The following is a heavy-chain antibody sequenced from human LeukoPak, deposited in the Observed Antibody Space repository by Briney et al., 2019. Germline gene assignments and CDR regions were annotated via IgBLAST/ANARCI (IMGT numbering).Heavy chain of an antibody. CDR3: AKLDKNTSEPPPDY. V-gene: IGHV3-23*01. CDR1: GFTFSSYA. CDR2: ISGSGGST. D-gene: IGHD1-26*01. Sequence: GGSLRLSCAASGFTFSSYAMSWVRQAPGKGLEWVSAISGSGGSTYYADSVKGRFTISRDNSKNTLYLQMNSLRAEDTAVYYCAKLDKNTSEPPPDYWGQGTLVTVSS. J-gene: IGHJ4*02.